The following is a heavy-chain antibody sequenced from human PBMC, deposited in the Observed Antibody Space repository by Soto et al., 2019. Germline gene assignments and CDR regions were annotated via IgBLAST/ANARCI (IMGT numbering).Heavy chain of an antibody. J-gene: IGHJ6*03. CDR2: ISSSSSYI. Sequence: GGSLRLSCAASGFTFSSYSMNWVRQAPGKGLEWVSSISSSSSYIYYADSVKGRFTISRDNAKNSLYLQMNSLRAEDTAVYYCARDGQLWQDYYYYYMDVWGKGTTVTVSS. V-gene: IGHV3-21*01. D-gene: IGHD5-18*01. CDR3: ARDGQLWQDYYYYYMDV. CDR1: GFTFSSYS.